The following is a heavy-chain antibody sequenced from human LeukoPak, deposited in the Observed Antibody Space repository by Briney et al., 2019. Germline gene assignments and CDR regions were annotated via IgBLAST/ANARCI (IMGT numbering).Heavy chain of an antibody. J-gene: IGHJ6*04. CDR1: GFTFSSYA. D-gene: IGHD6-13*01. Sequence: GGSLRLSCAASGFTFSSYAMSWVRQAPGKGLEWVSAISGSGGSTYYADSVKGRFTISRDNSKNTLYLQMNSLRSDDTAVYYCARDYSSSWQTRYYYYGMDVWGKGTTVTVSS. V-gene: IGHV3-23*01. CDR3: ARDYSSSWQTRYYYYGMDV. CDR2: ISGSGGST.